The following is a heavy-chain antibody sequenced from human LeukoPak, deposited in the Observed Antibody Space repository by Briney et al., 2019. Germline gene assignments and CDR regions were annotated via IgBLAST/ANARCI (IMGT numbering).Heavy chain of an antibody. V-gene: IGHV4-4*02. CDR2: IYHSGST. D-gene: IGHD2-15*01. CDR1: GGSISSSNW. J-gene: IGHJ3*02. Sequence: SETLSLTCAVSGGSISSSNWWSWVRQPPGKGLEWIGEIYHSGSTNYNPSLKSRVTISVDKSKNQFSLKLSSVTAADTAVYYCARRYCSGGSCYYRSRSGAFDIWGQGTMVTVSS. CDR3: ARRYCSGGSCYYRSRSGAFDI.